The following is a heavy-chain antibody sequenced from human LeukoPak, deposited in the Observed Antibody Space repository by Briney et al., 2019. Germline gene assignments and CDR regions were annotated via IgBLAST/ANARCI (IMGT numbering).Heavy chain of an antibody. D-gene: IGHD6-13*01. J-gene: IGHJ4*02. CDR1: GFTFSSYG. CDR3: AKHSSSWYYFDY. CDR2: IRYDGSNK. V-gene: IGHV3-30*02. Sequence: GGSLRLSCAASGFTFSSYGMSWVRQAPGKGLEWVAFIRYDGSNKYYADSVKGRFTISRDNSKNTLYLQMNSLRAEDTAVYYCAKHSSSWYYFDYWGQGTLVTVSS.